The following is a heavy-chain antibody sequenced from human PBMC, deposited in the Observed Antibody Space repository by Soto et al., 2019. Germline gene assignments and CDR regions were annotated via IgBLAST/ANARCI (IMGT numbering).Heavy chain of an antibody. CDR2: INPNSGNT. V-gene: IGHV1-8*01. J-gene: IGHJ5*02. CDR1: GYTFTSYD. Sequence: SVKVSCKASGYTFTSYDINWVRQATVQGLEWMGWINPNSGNTGYAQKFQGRVTMTRNTSISTAYMELSSLRSEDTAVYYCARSEGHYDILTGYYWFDPWGQGTLVTVYS. D-gene: IGHD3-9*01. CDR3: ARSEGHYDILTGYYWFDP.